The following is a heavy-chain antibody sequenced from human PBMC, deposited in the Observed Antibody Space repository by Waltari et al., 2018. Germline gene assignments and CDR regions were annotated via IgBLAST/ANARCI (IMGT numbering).Heavy chain of an antibody. CDR1: GGSISSSNYY. CDR2: IYYSGST. V-gene: IGHV4-39*07. Sequence: QLQMQESGPGLVKPSETLSLTCTVSGGSISSSNYYWGWIRQPPGKGLEWIGSIYYSGSTYYNPSLKSRVTISVDTSKNQFSLKLSSVTAADTAVYYCARSNKRRIAVAGTVDYWGQGTLVTVSS. CDR3: ARSNKRRIAVAGTVDY. J-gene: IGHJ4*02. D-gene: IGHD6-19*01.